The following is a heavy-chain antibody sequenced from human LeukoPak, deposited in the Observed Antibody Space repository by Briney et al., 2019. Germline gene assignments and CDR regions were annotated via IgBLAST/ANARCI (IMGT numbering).Heavy chain of an antibody. Sequence: GGSLRLSCAASGFPFSSYAMTWVRQAPGKGLEWVSSISGDGATTYHADSVKGRFTISRDNSKNMLYLQMSSLRAEDTAVYYCAKMQGYFDYWGQGTLVPVSS. CDR2: ISGDGATT. CDR3: AKMQGYFDY. CDR1: GFPFSSYA. J-gene: IGHJ4*02. V-gene: IGHV3-23*01.